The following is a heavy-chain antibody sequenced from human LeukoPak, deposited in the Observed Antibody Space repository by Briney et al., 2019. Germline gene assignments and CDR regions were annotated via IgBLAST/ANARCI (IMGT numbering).Heavy chain of an antibody. V-gene: IGHV4-39*07. Sequence: SETLSLTCTVSGDSISSSNYYWGWIRQPPGKGLEWIGAIYSSGNTFYNPSLKSRVTISVDTSKNYFSLRLTSVTAADTAVYYCARGVYLFWFDPWGQGTLVTVSS. CDR1: GDSISSSNYY. CDR2: IYSSGNT. D-gene: IGHD2/OR15-2a*01. CDR3: ARGVYLFWFDP. J-gene: IGHJ5*02.